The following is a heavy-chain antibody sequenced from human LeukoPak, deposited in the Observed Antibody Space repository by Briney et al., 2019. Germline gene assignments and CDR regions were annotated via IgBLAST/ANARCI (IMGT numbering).Heavy chain of an antibody. D-gene: IGHD3-9*01. CDR1: GGSISSSSYY. J-gene: IGHJ4*02. V-gene: IGHV4-39*01. CDR3: ARRVLTGSIDY. Sequence: SETLSLTCTVSGGSISSSSYYWGWIRQPPGKGREWIGSIYYSGSTYYNPSLKSRVTISVDTSKNQFSLKLSSVTAADTAVYYCARRVLTGSIDYWGQGTLVTVSS. CDR2: IYYSGST.